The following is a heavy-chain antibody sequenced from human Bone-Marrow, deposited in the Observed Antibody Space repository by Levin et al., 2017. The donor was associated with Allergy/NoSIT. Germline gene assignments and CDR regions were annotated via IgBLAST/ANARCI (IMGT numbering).Heavy chain of an antibody. J-gene: IGHJ4*02. CDR1: GFTFDDFA. D-gene: IGHD5-18*01. CDR2: IDWNSNSL. V-gene: IGHV3-9*01. Sequence: GGSLRLSCAASGFTFDDFAMHWVRQAPGKGLEWVSGIDWNSNSLGYADSVKGRFTISRDNAKNSLYLQMNSVTSGDAAFYYCAKDAELGFIYGRIDNWGQGTLLTVSS. CDR3: AKDAELGFIYGRIDN.